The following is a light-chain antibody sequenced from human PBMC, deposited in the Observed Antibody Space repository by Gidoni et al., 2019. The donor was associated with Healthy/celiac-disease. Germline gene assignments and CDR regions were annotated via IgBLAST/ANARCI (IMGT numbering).Light chain of an antibody. V-gene: IGKV3-11*01. Sequence: ETVFTQSPATLSLSPGEIATLSCRASQSVSSYLAWYQQKPGQAPRLLIYDASNRATGIPARFSGSGSGTDFTLTISSLEPEDFAVYYCQQRSNWPPYTFGQGTKLEIK. CDR1: QSVSSY. CDR3: QQRSNWPPYT. CDR2: DAS. J-gene: IGKJ2*01.